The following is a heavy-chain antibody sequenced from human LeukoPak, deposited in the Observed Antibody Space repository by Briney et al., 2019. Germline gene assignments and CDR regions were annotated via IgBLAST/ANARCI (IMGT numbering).Heavy chain of an antibody. Sequence: GGSLRLSCAASGFTFSSYGMHWVRQAPGKGLEWVAVISYDGSNKYYADSVKGRFTISRDNSKNTLYLQMNSLRAEDTAVYYCARDPSKAYYYYGMDVWGQGTTVTVSS. CDR2: ISYDGSNK. J-gene: IGHJ6*02. CDR3: ARDPSKAYYYYGMDV. CDR1: GFTFSSYG. V-gene: IGHV3-30*03.